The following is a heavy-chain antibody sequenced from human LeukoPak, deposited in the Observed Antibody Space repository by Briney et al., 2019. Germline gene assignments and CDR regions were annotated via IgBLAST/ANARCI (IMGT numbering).Heavy chain of an antibody. CDR3: AADAGNWFDP. CDR2: FHYNGNT. D-gene: IGHD6-13*01. V-gene: IGHV4-59*08. J-gene: IGHJ5*02. CDR1: GGSFSSHY. Sequence: SETLSLTCTVSGGSFSSHYWNWIRQPPGQGLEWIGYFHYNGNTNYSPSLKSRVTISVDTSKNRFSLRVDSVTAADTAVYYCAADAGNWFDPWGQGLLVTVSS.